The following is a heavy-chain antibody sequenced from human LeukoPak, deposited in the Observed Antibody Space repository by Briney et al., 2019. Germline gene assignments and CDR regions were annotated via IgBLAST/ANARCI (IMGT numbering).Heavy chain of an antibody. CDR3: ARGGDIVVVPAAHTSGFGY. J-gene: IGHJ4*02. V-gene: IGHV3-48*03. D-gene: IGHD2-2*01. CDR2: ISSSGSTI. Sequence: PGGSLRLSCAASGFTFSSYEMDWVRQAPGKGLEWVSYISSSGSTIYYADSVKGRFTISRDNAKNSLYLQMNSLRAEDTAVYYCARGGDIVVVPAAHTSGFGYWGQGTLVTVSS. CDR1: GFTFSSYE.